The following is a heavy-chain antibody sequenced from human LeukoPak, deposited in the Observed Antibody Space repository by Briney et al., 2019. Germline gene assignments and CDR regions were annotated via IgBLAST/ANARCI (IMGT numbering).Heavy chain of an antibody. V-gene: IGHV3-30-3*01. CDR2: ISYDGSNK. D-gene: IGHD6-25*01. J-gene: IGHJ3*02. CDR3: ARERRLRFAAFDI. Sequence: GGSLRLSCAASGFTFSSYAMHWVRQAPGKGLEWVAVISYDGSNKYYADSVKGRFTISRDNSKNTLYLQMNSLRAEDTAVYYCARERRLRFAAFDIWGQGTMVTVSS. CDR1: GFTFSSYA.